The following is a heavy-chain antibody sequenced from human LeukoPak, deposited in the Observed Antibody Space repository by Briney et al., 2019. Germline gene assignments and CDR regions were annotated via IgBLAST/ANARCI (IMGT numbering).Heavy chain of an antibody. J-gene: IGHJ3*02. D-gene: IGHD5-18*01. CDR2: IYYSGST. CDR3: ARDGGVDMGYGYGSFGAFDI. CDR1: GGSVSSSY. V-gene: IGHV4-59*02. Sequence: SXXLSLTCTVSGGSVSSSYWSWIRQPPGKGLEYIGYIYYSGSTNYNPALKRGVTISVETSKNKFSLKLSLVTAADTAVYYCARDGGVDMGYGYGSFGAFDIWGQGTKVTVSS.